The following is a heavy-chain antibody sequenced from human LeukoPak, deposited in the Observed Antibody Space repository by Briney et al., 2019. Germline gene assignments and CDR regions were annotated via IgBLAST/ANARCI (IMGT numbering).Heavy chain of an antibody. D-gene: IGHD3-22*01. J-gene: IGHJ1*01. V-gene: IGHV4-61*05. CDR3: ARHSKYYYDSSGSYVGYFQH. CDR2: IYYSGST. Sequence: SETLSLTCNVSGGSISSSSYYWSWIRQPPGKGLEWIGYIYYSGSTNYNPSLKSRVTISVDTSKSQFSLKLSSVTAADTAVYYCARHSKYYYDSSGSYVGYFQHWGQGTLVTVSS. CDR1: GGSISSSSYY.